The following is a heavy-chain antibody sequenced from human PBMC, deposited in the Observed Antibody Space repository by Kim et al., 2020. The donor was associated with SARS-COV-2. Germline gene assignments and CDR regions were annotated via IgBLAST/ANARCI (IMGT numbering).Heavy chain of an antibody. Sequence: GGSLRLSCAASGFTFSSYGMHWVRQAPGKGLEWVAVIWYDGSNKYYADSVKGRFTISRDNSKNTLYLQMNSLRAEDTAVYYCAIPVWYSGYDSGTYFDYWGQGTLVTVSS. D-gene: IGHD5-12*01. J-gene: IGHJ4*02. CDR2: IWYDGSNK. CDR3: AIPVWYSGYDSGTYFDY. CDR1: GFTFSSYG. V-gene: IGHV3-33*01.